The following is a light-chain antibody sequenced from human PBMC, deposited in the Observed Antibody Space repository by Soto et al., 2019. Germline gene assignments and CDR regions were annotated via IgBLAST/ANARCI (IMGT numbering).Light chain of an antibody. CDR3: QQFTSYPLT. V-gene: IGKV3-20*01. CDR1: QSISRS. CDR2: DAS. Sequence: EIVLTQAPAILSVSPGEKATLSCRASQSISRSLAWYQQKPGQAPRLLIYDASSRATGIPDRFSGGGSGTEFTLTISRLEPEDFEVYYCQQFTSYPLTFGGGTKVDIK. J-gene: IGKJ4*01.